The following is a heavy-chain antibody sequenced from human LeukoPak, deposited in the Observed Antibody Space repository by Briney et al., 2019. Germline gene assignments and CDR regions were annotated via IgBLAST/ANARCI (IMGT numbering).Heavy chain of an antibody. Sequence: PGGSLRLSCAASGFTLSSYAMSWVRQAPGKGLEWVSAISGSGGSTYYADSVKGRFTISRDNSKNTLYLQMNSLRAEDTAVYYCAKGPHSTGTTHYWGQGTLVTVSS. CDR2: ISGSGGST. D-gene: IGHD1-1*01. J-gene: IGHJ4*02. CDR3: AKGPHSTGTTHY. V-gene: IGHV3-23*01. CDR1: GFTLSSYA.